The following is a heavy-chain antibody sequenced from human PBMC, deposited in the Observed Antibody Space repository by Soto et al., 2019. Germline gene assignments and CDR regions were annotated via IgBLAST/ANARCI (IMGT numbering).Heavy chain of an antibody. CDR3: ATAEVDY. J-gene: IGHJ4*02. CDR2: MNSDGGII. Sequence: EVQLVESGGGLVQPGGSLRLSCAVAGYTFGNHWMHWVRQAPGKGLEWVSRMNSDGGIINYVDSLKGRFTVSRDNAKNTLYLQMNSLRVEDTAVYYCATAEVDYWGPGILVTVS. V-gene: IGHV3-74*01. CDR1: GYTFGNHW.